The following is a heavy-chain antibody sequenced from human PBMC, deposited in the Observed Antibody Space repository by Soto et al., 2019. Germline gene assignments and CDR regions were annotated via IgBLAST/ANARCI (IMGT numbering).Heavy chain of an antibody. CDR2: IIPILGIA. CDR3: ARFLEWLSAFDI. J-gene: IGHJ3*02. CDR1: GGTFSSYT. V-gene: IGHV1-69*02. Sequence: ASVKVSCKASGGTFSSYTISWVRQAPGQGLEWMGRIIPILGIANYAQKFQGRVTITADKSTSTAYMELSSLRSEDTAVYYCARFLEWLSAFDIWGQGTMVTVSS. D-gene: IGHD3-3*01.